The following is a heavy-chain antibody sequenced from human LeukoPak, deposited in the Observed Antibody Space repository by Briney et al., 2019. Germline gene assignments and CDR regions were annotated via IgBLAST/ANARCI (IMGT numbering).Heavy chain of an antibody. CDR3: APYYSPVNFAY. J-gene: IGHJ4*02. Sequence: SETLSLTRSVSGGSVSSGTYYWSWIRHPPGKGLEWIGYIYHSGDSYYNPSLKSRVSMSIDTSKNQFYLKLSSVTAADTAVYYCAPYYSPVNFAYWGQGTLVTVSS. D-gene: IGHD3-10*01. CDR2: IYHSGDS. CDR1: GGSVSSGTYY. V-gene: IGHV4-61*01.